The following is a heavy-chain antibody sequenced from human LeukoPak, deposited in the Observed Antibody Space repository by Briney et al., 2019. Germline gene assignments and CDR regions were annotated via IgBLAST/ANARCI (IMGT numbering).Heavy chain of an antibody. Sequence: PGGSLRLSCAASGFTFSSYGMHWVRQAPGRGLEWVAVISYNGSNKYYADSVKGRFTISRDNSKNTLYLQMNSLRAEDTAVYYCATDPGGSGSYYHDDCWGQGTLVTVSS. CDR2: ISYNGSNK. CDR3: ATDPGGSGSYYHDDC. J-gene: IGHJ4*02. D-gene: IGHD3-10*01. CDR1: GFTFSSYG. V-gene: IGHV3-30*03.